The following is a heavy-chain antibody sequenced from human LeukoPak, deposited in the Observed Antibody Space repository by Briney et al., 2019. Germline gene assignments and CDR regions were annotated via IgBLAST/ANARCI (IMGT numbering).Heavy chain of an antibody. D-gene: IGHD3-10*01. CDR3: ARFAKGYGSGDIDY. CDR2: IKQDGDQK. Sequence: PGGSLRLSCVASGFTFSRYWMSWVRQAPGKGLEWVANIKQDGDQKHYVDSVRGRFIISRDNAKNPLHLQMNSLRAEDTAVYYCARFAKGYGSGDIDYWGQGTLVTVSS. J-gene: IGHJ4*02. CDR1: GFTFSRYW. V-gene: IGHV3-7*01.